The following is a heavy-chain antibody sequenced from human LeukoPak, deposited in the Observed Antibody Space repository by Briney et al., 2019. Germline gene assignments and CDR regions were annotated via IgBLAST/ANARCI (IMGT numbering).Heavy chain of an antibody. D-gene: IGHD5-24*01. CDR2: ISYDGKHK. V-gene: IGHV3-30*04. J-gene: IGHJ4*02. CDR3: AKDIKDGSKYNSFDY. Sequence: PGGSLRLSCAASGFTFSNYAMEWVRQAPGKGLEWVALISYDGKHKYYADSMKGRFTISGDNSKNTLYLQMNSLRAEDTAVYYCAKDIKDGSKYNSFDYWGQGTLVTVSS. CDR1: GFTFSNYA.